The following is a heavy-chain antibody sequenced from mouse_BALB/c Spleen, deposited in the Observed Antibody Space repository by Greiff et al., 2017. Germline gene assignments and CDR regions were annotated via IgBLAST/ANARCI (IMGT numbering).Heavy chain of an antibody. CDR2: ISSGGSYT. D-gene: IGHD2-3*01. J-gene: IGHJ4*01. V-gene: IGHV5-9-3*01. CDR3: ARQDGYYGAMDY. CDR1: GFTFSSYA. Sequence: EVKLQESGGGLVKPGGSLKLSCAASGFTFSSYAMSWVRQTPEKRLEWVATISSGGSYTYYPDSVKGRFTISRDNAKNTLYLQMSSLRSEDTAMYYCARQDGYYGAMDYWGQGTSVTVSS.